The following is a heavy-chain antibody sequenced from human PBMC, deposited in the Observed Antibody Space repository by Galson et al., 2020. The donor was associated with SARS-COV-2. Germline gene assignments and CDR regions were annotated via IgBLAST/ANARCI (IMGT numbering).Heavy chain of an antibody. CDR3: ARDIYYYDSSGYYYYYYYYYGMDV. CDR2: IWYDGSNK. D-gene: IGHD3-22*01. J-gene: IGHJ6*02. V-gene: IGHV3-33*01. Sequence: QLGESLKISCAASGFTFSSYGMHWVRQAPGKGLEWVAVIWYDGSNKYYADSVKGRFTISRDNSKNTLYLQMNSLRAEDTAVYYCARDIYYYDSSGYYYYYYYYYGMDVWGQGTTVTVSS. CDR1: GFTFSSYG.